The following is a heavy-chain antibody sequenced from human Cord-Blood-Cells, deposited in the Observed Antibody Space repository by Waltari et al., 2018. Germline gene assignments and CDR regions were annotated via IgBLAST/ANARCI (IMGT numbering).Heavy chain of an antibody. CDR3: AKDWSTGIDY. J-gene: IGHJ4*02. Sequence: QVQLVESGGGVVQPGRSLRLSCAASGFTFSSYGMHWVRQAPGKGLEWVAVKSYDGSNKYYANSVKGRFTISRDNSKNTLYLQMNSLRAEDTAVYYCAKDWSTGIDYWGQGTLVTVSS. V-gene: IGHV3-30*18. CDR1: GFTFSSYG. CDR2: KSYDGSNK.